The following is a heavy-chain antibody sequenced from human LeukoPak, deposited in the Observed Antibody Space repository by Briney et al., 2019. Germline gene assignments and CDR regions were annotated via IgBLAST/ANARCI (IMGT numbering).Heavy chain of an antibody. J-gene: IGHJ3*02. Sequence: ASVKVSCKASGYTFTSYYMHWVRQAPGQGLEWMGIINPSGGSTSYAQKFQGRVTMTRDTSTSTVYMELSSLRAEDTALYHCARALYYDFWSGSPDDAFDIWGQGTMVTVSS. CDR1: GYTFTSYY. D-gene: IGHD3-3*01. CDR3: ARALYYDFWSGSPDDAFDI. V-gene: IGHV1-46*01. CDR2: INPSGGST.